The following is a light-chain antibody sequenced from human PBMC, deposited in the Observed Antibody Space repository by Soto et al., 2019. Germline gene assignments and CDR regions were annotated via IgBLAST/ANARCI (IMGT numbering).Light chain of an antibody. J-gene: IGKJ4*01. CDR2: WAS. V-gene: IGKV4-1*01. Sequence: DIVMTQSPDSLTVSLGERATINCKSSLSVFYSSNNQNYLAWYQHKPGQPPKLLIYWASTRESGVPDRFSGSGSGTDFTLTISSLQAEDVAVYYCQQYYTNLAPTFGGGTKVEIK. CDR1: LSVFYSSNNQNY. CDR3: QQYYTNLAPT.